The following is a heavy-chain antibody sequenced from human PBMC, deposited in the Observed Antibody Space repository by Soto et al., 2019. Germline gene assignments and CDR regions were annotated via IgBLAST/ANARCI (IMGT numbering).Heavy chain of an antibody. Sequence: EVQLLESGGGLVQPGGSLRLSCAASGFTFSSYAMSWVRQAPGKGLEWVSAISGSGGSTYYADSVKGRFTISRDNAKNTLYLQMNSLRAEDTAVYDCAKDRRGEMVITDFDYWGQGTLVTVSS. CDR2: ISGSGGST. CDR1: GFTFSSYA. J-gene: IGHJ4*02. V-gene: IGHV3-23*01. CDR3: AKDRRGEMVITDFDY. D-gene: IGHD3-22*01.